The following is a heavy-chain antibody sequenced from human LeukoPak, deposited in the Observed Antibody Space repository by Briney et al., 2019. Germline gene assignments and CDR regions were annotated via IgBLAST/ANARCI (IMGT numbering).Heavy chain of an antibody. CDR1: GFTFSSYG. CDR2: IWYDGSNK. J-gene: IGHJ3*02. V-gene: IGHV3-33*01. Sequence: GGSLRLSCAASGFTFSSYGMHWVRQAPGKGLEWVAVIWYDGSNKYYADSVKGRFTISRDNSKNTLYLQMNSLRAEDTAVYYCARGSFRGSSDDAFDIWGQGTMATVSS. CDR3: ARGSFRGSSDDAFDI. D-gene: IGHD1-26*01.